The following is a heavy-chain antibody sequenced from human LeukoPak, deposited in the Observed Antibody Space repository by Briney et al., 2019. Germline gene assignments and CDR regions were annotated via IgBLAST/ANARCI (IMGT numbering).Heavy chain of an antibody. J-gene: IGHJ6*02. CDR1: GYTFTGYY. Sequence: ASVKVSCKASGYTFTGYYMHWVRQAPGQGLEWMGWINPNSGGTNYAQKSQGRVTMTRDTSISTAYMELSRLRSDDTAVYYCARDLLVSDFWSGYYKGDYYYGMDVWGQGTTVTVSS. V-gene: IGHV1-2*02. CDR2: INPNSGGT. CDR3: ARDLLVSDFWSGYYKGDYYYGMDV. D-gene: IGHD3-3*01.